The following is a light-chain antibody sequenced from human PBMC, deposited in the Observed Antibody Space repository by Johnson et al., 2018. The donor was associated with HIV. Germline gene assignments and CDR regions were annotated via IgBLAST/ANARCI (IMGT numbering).Light chain of an antibody. CDR2: ENN. CDR1: NSNIGNNF. J-gene: IGLJ1*01. CDR3: GTWDSSLSAEV. Sequence: HSVLTQPPSVSAAPGQKVTISCSGSNSNIGNNFVSWYQQFPGTAPRLLIYENNKRPSGIADRFSGSKSGTSATLGITGLQTGDEADYYCGTWDSSLSAEVFGTGTKFTVL. V-gene: IGLV1-51*02.